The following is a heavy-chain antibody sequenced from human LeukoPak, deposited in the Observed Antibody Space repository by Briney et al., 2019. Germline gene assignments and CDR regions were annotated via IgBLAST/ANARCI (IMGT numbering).Heavy chain of an antibody. CDR3: AKKDRGVGLFDY. V-gene: IGHV3-11*04. Sequence: GGSLRLSCAASGFTFSDYYMSWIRQAPGKGLEWVSYISSSGSNIYYADSVKGRFTISRDNAKNSLYLQLNSLRAEDTAVYYCAKKDRGVGLFDYWGQGTLVTVSS. CDR1: GFTFSDYY. J-gene: IGHJ4*02. CDR2: ISSSGSNI. D-gene: IGHD2-15*01.